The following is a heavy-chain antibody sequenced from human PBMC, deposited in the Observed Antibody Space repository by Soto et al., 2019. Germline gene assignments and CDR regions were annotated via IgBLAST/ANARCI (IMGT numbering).Heavy chain of an antibody. CDR2: IMHVFGTA. CDR1: GDTFSNYA. J-gene: IGHJ4*02. CDR3: ARESIPYGSSGFNFDY. V-gene: IGHV1-69*01. D-gene: IGHD3-22*01. Sequence: QVHLVQSGAEVQKPGSSVKVSCKASGDTFSNYAINWVRQAPGQGLEWMGGIMHVFGTANYAQKFQSRVTHTADASTTTAYMELSSLRSEDTAVYYCARESIPYGSSGFNFDYWGQGTLVTVSS.